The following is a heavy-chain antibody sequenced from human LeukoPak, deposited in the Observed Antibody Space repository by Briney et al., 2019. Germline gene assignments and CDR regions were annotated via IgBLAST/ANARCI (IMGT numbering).Heavy chain of an antibody. V-gene: IGHV1-2*02. CDR1: GYSFTGFY. CDR2: INPSNGGT. J-gene: IGHJ5*02. CDR3: ARDHHRQTPISFDP. Sequence: ASERVSCKASGYSFTGFYIHWVRQAPGQGLEWMGWINPSNGGTDYAHNFQGRVTMTRDTSASTAYMELSGLRFDDTAVYYCARDHHRQTPISFDPWGQGTLVTVSS.